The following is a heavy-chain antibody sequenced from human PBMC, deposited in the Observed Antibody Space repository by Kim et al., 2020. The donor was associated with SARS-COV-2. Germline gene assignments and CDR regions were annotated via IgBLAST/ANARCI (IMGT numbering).Heavy chain of an antibody. CDR1: GFTFGYFG. CDR2: ISYDGSNK. D-gene: IGHD6-13*01. J-gene: IGHJ4*01. Sequence: GGSLRLSCAASGFTFGYFGMHWVRQAPGKGLEWGAIISYDGSNKYYADSVKGRFTISRDDSKNTLYLQMHSLRAEDTAEDYCAKGTGAAACDNLLYFWG. CDR3: AKGTGAAACDNLLYF. V-gene: IGHV3-30*18.